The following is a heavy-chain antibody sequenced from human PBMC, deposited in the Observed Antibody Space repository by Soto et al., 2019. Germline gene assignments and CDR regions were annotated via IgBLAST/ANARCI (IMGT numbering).Heavy chain of an antibody. V-gene: IGHV4-39*01. D-gene: IGHD3-22*01. CDR1: GGSISSSSYY. Sequence: QLQLQESGPGLVKPSETLSLTCTVSGGSISSSSYYWGWIRQPPGKGLEWIGSIYYSGSTYYNPSLKSRVTISVDTSKNQFSLKLSSVTAADTAVYYCARHRTYSGYYYRAFDIWGQGTMVTVSS. CDR2: IYYSGST. J-gene: IGHJ3*02. CDR3: ARHRTYSGYYYRAFDI.